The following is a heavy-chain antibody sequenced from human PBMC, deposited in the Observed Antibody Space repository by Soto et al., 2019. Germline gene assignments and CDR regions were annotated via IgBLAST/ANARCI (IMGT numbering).Heavy chain of an antibody. CDR1: GFSLTTSGVG. CDR2: IYWDDDK. D-gene: IGHD3-3*01. CDR3: AHRVLRTVFGLVTTTAIYFDF. J-gene: IGHJ4*02. Sequence: QITLNESGPTVVRPTETLTLTCRFSGFSLTTSGVGVGWVRQSPGKAPGWLALIYWDDDKRYSESLKSRLTITKDTSKNQVVLTAANLDPTDTATYYCAHRVLRTVFGLVTTTAIYFDFWGQGTPVAVSS. V-gene: IGHV2-5*02.